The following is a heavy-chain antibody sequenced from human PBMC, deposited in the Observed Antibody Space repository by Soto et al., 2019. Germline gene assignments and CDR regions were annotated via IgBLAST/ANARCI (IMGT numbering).Heavy chain of an antibody. J-gene: IGHJ6*03. CDR3: AKSALEQQQLEAYYYYMDV. V-gene: IGHV3-23*01. Sequence: GGSLRLSCAASGFTFSSYAMSWVRQAPGKGLEWVSAISGSGGSTYYADSVKGRFTISRDNSKNTLYLQMNSLRAEDTAVYYCAKSALEQQQLEAYYYYMDVWGKGTTVTVSS. D-gene: IGHD6-13*01. CDR2: ISGSGGST. CDR1: GFTFSSYA.